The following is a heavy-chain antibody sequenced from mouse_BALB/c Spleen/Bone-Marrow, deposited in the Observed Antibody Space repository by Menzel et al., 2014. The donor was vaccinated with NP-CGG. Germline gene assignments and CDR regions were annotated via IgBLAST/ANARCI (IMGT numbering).Heavy chain of an antibody. CDR1: GFTFSSFG. CDR2: ISSGSSPI. CDR3: TRGGNWEDFDY. J-gene: IGHJ2*01. Sequence: EVKLVESGGGLVQPGGSRKLSCAASGFTFSSFGMHCVRQAPEKGLEWVAYISSGSSPIFYSDPVKGRFPISRDNPKNPLFLQMTSLRSEETAMYYCTRGGNWEDFDYWGQGATLTSSS. D-gene: IGHD4-1*01. V-gene: IGHV5-17*02.